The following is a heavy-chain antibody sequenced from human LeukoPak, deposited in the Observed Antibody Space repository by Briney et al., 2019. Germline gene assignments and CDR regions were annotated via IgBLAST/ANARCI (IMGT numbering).Heavy chain of an antibody. CDR3: AKSVYGSGNY. CDR2: ISGGTT. J-gene: IGHJ4*02. D-gene: IGHD3-10*01. Sequence: GGCLRLSCAASGFTISSYGMSWVRQAPRKGLEWVSSISGGTTYYADSVKGRFTISRDNSKNIVSLQMNSLRAEDTAVYYCAKSVYGSGNYWRQGTLVTVSS. CDR1: GFTISSYG. V-gene: IGHV3-23*01.